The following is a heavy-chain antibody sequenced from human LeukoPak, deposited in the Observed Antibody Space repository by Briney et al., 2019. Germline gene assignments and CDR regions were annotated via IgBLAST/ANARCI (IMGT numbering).Heavy chain of an antibody. V-gene: IGHV3-7*04. CDR2: IKQDGSEK. D-gene: IGHD5-18*01. CDR3: ARGYSYGYIDY. J-gene: IGHJ4*02. Sequence: GGSLRLSCAASGFTFSSYWMSWVRQAPGKGLEWMANIKQDGSEKYYVDSVKGRFTISRDNAKNSLYLQMNSLRAEDTAVYYCARGYSYGYIDYWGQGTLVTVSS. CDR1: GFTFSSYW.